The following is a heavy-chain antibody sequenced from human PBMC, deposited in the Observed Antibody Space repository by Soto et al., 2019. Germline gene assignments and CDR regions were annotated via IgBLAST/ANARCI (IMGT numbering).Heavy chain of an antibody. D-gene: IGHD1-1*01. CDR2: INPNSGGT. V-gene: IGHV1-2*02. CDR1: GYTFTIYG. J-gene: IGHJ4*02. CDR3: AREPATAKPEGVDF. Sequence: ASGKVSGKASGYTFTIYGISCVRQAAGQGLEWMGWINPNSGGTKYAPNFQGGVAMTRDTSITTAYMELSRLRSGDTAVYYCAREPATAKPEGVDFWGQGTLVTVSS.